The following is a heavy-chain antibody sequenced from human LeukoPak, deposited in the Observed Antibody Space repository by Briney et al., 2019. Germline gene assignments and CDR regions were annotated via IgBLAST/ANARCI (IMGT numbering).Heavy chain of an antibody. CDR2: IKQDGSEK. V-gene: IGHV3-7*01. CDR1: GFTFSSYW. J-gene: IGHJ4*02. D-gene: IGHD2-21*02. Sequence: GGSLRLSCAASGFTFSSYWMSWVRQAPGKGLEWVANIKQDGSEKYYVDSVKGRSTISRDNAKNSLYLQMNSLRAEDTAVYYCARDRFYSVVVTAFDYWGQGTLVTVSS. CDR3: ARDRFYSVVVTAFDY.